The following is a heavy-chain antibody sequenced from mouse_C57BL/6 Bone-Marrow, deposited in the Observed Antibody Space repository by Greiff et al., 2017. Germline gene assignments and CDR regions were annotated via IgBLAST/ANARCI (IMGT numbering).Heavy chain of an antibody. CDR2: IDPSDSYT. D-gene: IGHD2-5*01. CDR1: GYTFTSYW. CDR3: ARSIVTFDY. Sequence: VQLQQPGAELVKPGASVKLSCKASGYTFTSYWMQWVKQRPGQGLEWIGEIDPSDSYTNYNQKFKGKATLTVDTSSSTAYMQLSSLTSEDSAVYYCARSIVTFDYWGQGTTLTVSS. J-gene: IGHJ2*01. V-gene: IGHV1-50*01.